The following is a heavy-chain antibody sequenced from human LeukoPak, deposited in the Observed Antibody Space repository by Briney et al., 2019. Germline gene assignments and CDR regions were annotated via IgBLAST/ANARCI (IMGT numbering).Heavy chain of an antibody. CDR2: ISGSGGNT. V-gene: IGHV3-23*01. CDR1: GFTFSSYA. Sequence: PGGSLRLSCAASGFTFSSYAMSWVRQAPGKGLEWVSDISGSGGNTYYAHSVKGRFTISRDNSKSTLSLQMNSLRAEDTAIYYCATYGQVLLPFESWGQGTLVTVSS. D-gene: IGHD2-8*02. J-gene: IGHJ4*02. CDR3: ATYGQVLLPFES.